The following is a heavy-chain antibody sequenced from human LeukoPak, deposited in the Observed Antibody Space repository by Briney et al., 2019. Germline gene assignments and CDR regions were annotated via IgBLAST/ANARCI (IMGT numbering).Heavy chain of an antibody. V-gene: IGHV3-43*02. Sequence: PGGSLRLSCVASVLPIGDFAMHWVRQAPGKGLEWVSLISGDGVSTFYADSVKGRFSISRDNSKNSLSLEMNSLRTEDTAMYYCARESGKFDYWGQGTLVAVSS. CDR1: VLPIGDFA. CDR2: ISGDGVST. CDR3: ARESGKFDY. J-gene: IGHJ4*02.